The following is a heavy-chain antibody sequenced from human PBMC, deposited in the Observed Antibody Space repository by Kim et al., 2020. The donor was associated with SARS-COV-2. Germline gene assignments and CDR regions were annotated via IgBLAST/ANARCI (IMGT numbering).Heavy chain of an antibody. J-gene: IGHJ4*02. D-gene: IGHD2-15*01. CDR1: GSTFSNYA. Sequence: GGSLRLSCAASGSTFSNYAMSWVRQAPEKGLEWVSTFSGSGSNTYYADSVKGRFTISRDNSKNTLYLQMNSLRAEDTAVYYCAKRIEPVVAVFDCWGQGSLVTVSS. V-gene: IGHV3-23*01. CDR3: AKRIEPVVAVFDC. CDR2: FSGSGSNT.